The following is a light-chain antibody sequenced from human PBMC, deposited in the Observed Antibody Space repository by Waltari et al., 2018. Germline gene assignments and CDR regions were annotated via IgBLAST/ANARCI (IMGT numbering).Light chain of an antibody. Sequence: EIVLTQSPGTLSLSPGERATLSCRASQTISNYLAWYQQKPGQAPRLLIYDASSRAIGIPDRFSGSGSGTDFTLTISRLEPEDCAMYYCQQYGSSPTFGQGTKLEIK. V-gene: IGKV3-20*01. CDR3: QQYGSSPT. J-gene: IGKJ2*01. CDR2: DAS. CDR1: QTISNY.